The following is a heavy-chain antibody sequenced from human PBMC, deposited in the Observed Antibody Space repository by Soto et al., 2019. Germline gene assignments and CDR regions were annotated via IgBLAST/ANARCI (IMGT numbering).Heavy chain of an antibody. CDR1: GFTFRSYA. CDR2: ISGSGGST. V-gene: IGHV3-23*01. J-gene: IGHJ3*02. Sequence: EVQLLESGGGLVQPGGSLSLSCAASGFTFRSYAMSWVRQAPGKGLEWVSAISGSGGSTYYADSVKGGFTISRDNSKNTLYLQMNSLRAEDTAVYYCAKPSQGATVADAFDIWGQGTMVTVSS. D-gene: IGHD4-4*01. CDR3: AKPSQGATVADAFDI.